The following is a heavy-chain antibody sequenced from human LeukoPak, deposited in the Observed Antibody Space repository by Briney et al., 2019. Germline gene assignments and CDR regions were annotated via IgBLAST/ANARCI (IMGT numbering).Heavy chain of an antibody. CDR3: ARGYYDSSGYSNAFDI. V-gene: IGHV4-59*01. Sequence: SETLSLTCSVSVVSISSSYWSWIRQPPGKRLEWIGFIHQNGNTNYNPSLKSRVTMSVDTSKNQFSLQMRSVTAADTAVYYCARGYYDSSGYSNAFDIWRQGTMVGV. CDR1: VVSISSSY. CDR2: IHQNGNT. D-gene: IGHD3-22*01. J-gene: IGHJ3*02.